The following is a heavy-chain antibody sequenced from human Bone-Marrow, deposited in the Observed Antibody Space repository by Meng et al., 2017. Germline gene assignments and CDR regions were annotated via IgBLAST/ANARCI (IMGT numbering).Heavy chain of an antibody. CDR2: SRNKAKSYTT. J-gene: IGHJ4*02. CDR3: ARDAAGDY. Sequence: GESLKISCAASGFTFSSYSMNWVRQAPGKGLEWVGRSRNKAKSYTTDYAASVKGRFTISRDDSKNSLYLQMSSLKTEDTAVYYCARDAAGDYWGQGTLVTVSS. V-gene: IGHV3-72*01. CDR1: GFTFSSYS.